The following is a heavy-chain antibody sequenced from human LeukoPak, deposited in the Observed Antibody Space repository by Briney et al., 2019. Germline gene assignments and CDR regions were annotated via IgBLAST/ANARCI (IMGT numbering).Heavy chain of an antibody. CDR2: ISSSGSTI. Sequence: GGSLRLSCAASGFTFSDYYMSWIRQAPGKGLEWVSYISSSGSTIYYADSVKRRFTISRDNAKNSLYLQMNSLRAEDTAVYYCARVGRSFYYDSSGYLDYWGQGTLVTVSS. CDR3: ARVGRSFYYDSSGYLDY. J-gene: IGHJ4*02. V-gene: IGHV3-11*01. CDR1: GFTFSDYY. D-gene: IGHD3-22*01.